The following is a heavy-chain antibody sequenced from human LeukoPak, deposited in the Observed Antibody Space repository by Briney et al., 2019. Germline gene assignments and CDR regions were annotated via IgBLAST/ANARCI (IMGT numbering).Heavy chain of an antibody. CDR2: ISWNSGSI. V-gene: IGHV3-9*01. CDR1: GFTFDDYA. Sequence: GGSLRLSWAASGFTFDDYAMHWVRHGPGKGLGWVSGISWNSGSIGYADSVKGRFTISRDNSKNTPYLRMSSLRAEDTAVYHCARRNHYDSKETDYWGQGTLVTVSS. J-gene: IGHJ4*02. CDR3: ARRNHYDSKETDY. D-gene: IGHD3-22*01.